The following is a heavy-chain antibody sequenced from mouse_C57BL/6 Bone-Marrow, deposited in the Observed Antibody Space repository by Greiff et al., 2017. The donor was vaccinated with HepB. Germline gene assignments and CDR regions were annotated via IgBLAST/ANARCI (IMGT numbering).Heavy chain of an antibody. D-gene: IGHD1-1*01. CDR1: GIAFSRYW. CDR2: INPDSSTI. J-gene: IGHJ1*03. CDR3: ARPRVDYWYFDV. Sequence: EVKLLQSGGGLVQPGGSLKLSCAASGIAFSRYWMSWVRRAPGKGLEWIGEINPDSSTINYAPSLKDKFIIARDNAKNTLYLQMSKVRSEDTALYYCARPRVDYWYFDVWGTGTTVTVSS. V-gene: IGHV4-1*01.